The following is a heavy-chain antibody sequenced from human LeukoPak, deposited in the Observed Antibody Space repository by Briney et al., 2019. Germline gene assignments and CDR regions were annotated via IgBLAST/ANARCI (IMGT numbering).Heavy chain of an antibody. Sequence: GGSLRLSCAPSVITLCTYAMHWVRHAPGKGLERVAVISYDGTYKYYADSVKGRFTISRDNSKNTLYLQMNSLRSEDTALYYCALGIITAAANFDYWGQGTLVTVSS. CDR1: VITLCTYA. V-gene: IGHV3-30*04. CDR3: ALGIITAAANFDY. D-gene: IGHD2-2*01. J-gene: IGHJ4*02. CDR2: ISYDGTYK.